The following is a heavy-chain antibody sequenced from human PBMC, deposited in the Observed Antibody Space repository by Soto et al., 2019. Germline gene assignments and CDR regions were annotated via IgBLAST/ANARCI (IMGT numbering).Heavy chain of an antibody. V-gene: IGHV1-18*01. CDR1: GYTFTSYG. CDR2: ISAYNGNT. J-gene: IGHJ6*02. D-gene: IGHD6-19*01. CDR3: AAGIAVAGSPEYYYYGMDV. Sequence: ASVKVSCKASGYTFTSYGISWGRQAPGQGLEWMGWISAYNGNTNYAQKLQGRVTMTTDTSTSTAYMELRSLRSDDTAVYYCAAGIAVAGSPEYYYYGMDVWGQGTTVTVSS.